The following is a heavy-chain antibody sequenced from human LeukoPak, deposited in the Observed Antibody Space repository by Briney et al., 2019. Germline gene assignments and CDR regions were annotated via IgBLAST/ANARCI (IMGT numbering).Heavy chain of an antibody. Sequence: SETLSLTCTVSGGSISSYYWSWIRQFPGKGLEWIGHIFYSGSTNYNPSLKSRVTISVDTSKNQFSLKLSSVTAADTAVYYCARGGYSYFPYWGQGTLVTVPS. CDR1: GGSISSYY. CDR2: IFYSGST. D-gene: IGHD5-18*01. V-gene: IGHV4-59*01. CDR3: ARGGYSYFPY. J-gene: IGHJ4*02.